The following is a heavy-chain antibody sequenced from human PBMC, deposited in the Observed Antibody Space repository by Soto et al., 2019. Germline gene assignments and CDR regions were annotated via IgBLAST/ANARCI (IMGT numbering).Heavy chain of an antibody. D-gene: IGHD3-22*01. V-gene: IGHV4-34*01. CDR3: ARAFHYDSSAFSSIRIDNTEFDY. Sequence: QVQLQQWGAGLLKPSETLSLTCGVYGGPFSVYYWSWIRQPPGKGLEWIGEINHSGSTNSNPSLKSRVTISVDTSKNKFSLKLSSVTAADTAVYYCARAFHYDSSAFSSIRIDNTEFDYRGQGARVTVSS. CDR2: INHSGST. CDR1: GGPFSVYY. J-gene: IGHJ4*02.